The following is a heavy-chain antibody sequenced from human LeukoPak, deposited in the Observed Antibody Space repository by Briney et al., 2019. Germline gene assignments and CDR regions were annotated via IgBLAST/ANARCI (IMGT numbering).Heavy chain of an antibody. CDR2: IYYGESNT. CDR3: ARLPQGPNSSGWYYFDY. D-gene: IGHD6-19*01. CDR1: GYSFSSYC. Sequence: GESLKISCKGSGYSFSSYCIGWVRQKPGKGLEWMGIIYYGESNTKNSSALQGQVTISANTDISTAYLQLSIHKASHTAMYDCARLPQGPNSSGWYYFDYWGQGTLVTVSS. V-gene: IGHV5-51*01. J-gene: IGHJ4*02.